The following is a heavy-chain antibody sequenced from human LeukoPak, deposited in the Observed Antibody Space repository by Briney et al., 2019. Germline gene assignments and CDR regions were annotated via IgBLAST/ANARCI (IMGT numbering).Heavy chain of an antibody. J-gene: IGHJ5*02. Sequence: PSETLSLTCTVSGGSISSYYWSWIRQPAGKGLEWIGRIYTSGSTNYNPSLKSRVTISLDKSKNQFSLKLSSVTAADTAMYYCARDDCSSTTCPGRWFDPWGQGTLVTVCS. D-gene: IGHD2-2*01. CDR3: ARDDCSSTTCPGRWFDP. CDR2: IYTSGST. V-gene: IGHV4-4*07. CDR1: GGSISSYY.